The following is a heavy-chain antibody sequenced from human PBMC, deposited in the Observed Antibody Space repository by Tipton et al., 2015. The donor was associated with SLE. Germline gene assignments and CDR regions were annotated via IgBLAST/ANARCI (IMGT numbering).Heavy chain of an antibody. CDR3: ARDGPYYNFWSGMGTFDI. CDR2: MYYSGST. V-gene: IGHV4-39*07. D-gene: IGHD3-3*01. Sequence: TLSLTCTVSGGSISSSYYWGWIRQPPGKGLEWIGSMYYSGSTYYNPSLKSRVTISVDTSKNQFSLMLRSVTAADTAVYYCARDGPYYNFWSGMGTFDIWGQGKMFTVSS. J-gene: IGHJ3*02. CDR1: GGSISSSYY.